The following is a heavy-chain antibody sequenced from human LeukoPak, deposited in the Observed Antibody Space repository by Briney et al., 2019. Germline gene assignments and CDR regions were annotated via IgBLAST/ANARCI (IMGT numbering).Heavy chain of an antibody. V-gene: IGHV3-33*06. J-gene: IGHJ4*02. CDR3: AKDLTGYSSSWYGDY. CDR2: IWYDGSNR. D-gene: IGHD6-13*01. Sequence: PGGSLRLSCAASGFTFSSYGMHWVRQAPGKGLEWVAVIWYDGSNRYYADSGKGRFTISRDNSKNTPYLQMNSLRAEDTAVYYCAKDLTGYSSSWYGDYWGQGTLVTVSS. CDR1: GFTFSSYG.